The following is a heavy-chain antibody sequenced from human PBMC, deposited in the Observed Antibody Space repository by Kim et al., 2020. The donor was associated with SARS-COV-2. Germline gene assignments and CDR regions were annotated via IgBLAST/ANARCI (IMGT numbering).Heavy chain of an antibody. V-gene: IGHV1-58*01. D-gene: IGHD3-10*01. CDR3: AAGGFGGSYYKYYFDY. J-gene: IGHJ4*02. Sequence: KVQKRVTITRDMSTSTAYMGLSSLRSEDTAVYYCAAGGFGGSYYKYYFDYWGQGTLVTVSS.